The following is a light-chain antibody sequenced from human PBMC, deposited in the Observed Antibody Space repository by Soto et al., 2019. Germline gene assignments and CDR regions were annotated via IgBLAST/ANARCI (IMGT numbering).Light chain of an antibody. CDR3: QQYGTSPYT. J-gene: IGKJ2*01. CDR2: GAS. CDR1: QSVSSSY. V-gene: IGKV3-20*01. Sequence: EIVLTQSPGTLSLSPGERATLSCRASQSVSSSYLAWYQKKPGQAPRLLIYGASNRANGIPDRFSGSGSGTDFTLTISNVEPEDFAVYYCQQYGTSPYTFGQGNKLEIK.